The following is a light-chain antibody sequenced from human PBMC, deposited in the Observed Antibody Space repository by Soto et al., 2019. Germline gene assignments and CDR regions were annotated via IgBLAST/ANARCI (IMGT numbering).Light chain of an antibody. CDR1: QSVGRN. CDR3: LQYRYWPRT. CDR2: DAS. J-gene: IGKJ1*01. Sequence: TVMTQSPATLSVSPGEGATVSCRASQSVGRNLAWYQQKPGQAPRLLIYDASTRATAMPARFSGSGSGTEFTHTIDSLQSEDFAVYYCLQYRYWPRTFGQGTKVEIK. V-gene: IGKV3-15*01.